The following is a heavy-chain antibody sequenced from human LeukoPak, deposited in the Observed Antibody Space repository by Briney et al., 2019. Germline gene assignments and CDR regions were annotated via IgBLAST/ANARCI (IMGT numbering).Heavy chain of an antibody. V-gene: IGHV3-30*03. CDR1: GFTFSSHG. CDR2: ISYDGSNK. J-gene: IGHJ4*02. Sequence: GRSLRLSCAASGFTFSSHGMHWVRQAPGKGLEWVAVISYDGSNKYYADSVKGRFTISRDNSKNTLYLQMNSLRAEDTAVYYCAREHYYFDYWGQGTLVTVSS. CDR3: AREHYYFDY.